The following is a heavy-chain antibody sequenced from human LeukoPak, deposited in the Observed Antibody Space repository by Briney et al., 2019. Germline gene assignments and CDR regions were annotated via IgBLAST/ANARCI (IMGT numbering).Heavy chain of an antibody. Sequence: GGSLRLSCAASGFTFSSYSMNWVRQAPGKGLEWVSSISSSSSYIYYADSVKGRFTISRGNAKNSLYLQMNSLRAEDTAVYYCARGQVGAADYWGRGTLVTVSS. CDR3: ARGQVGAADY. V-gene: IGHV3-21*01. CDR1: GFTFSSYS. CDR2: ISSSSSYI. J-gene: IGHJ4*02. D-gene: IGHD1-26*01.